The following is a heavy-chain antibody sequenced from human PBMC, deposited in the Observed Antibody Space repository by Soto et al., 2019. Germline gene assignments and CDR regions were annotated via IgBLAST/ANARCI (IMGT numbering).Heavy chain of an antibody. CDR1: GYTFTSYV. D-gene: IGHD6-19*01. CDR2: MNPNSGNT. J-gene: IGHJ4*02. V-gene: IGHV1-8*01. CDR3: ARRTDSSGWYEAFDY. Sequence: VKVSCKASGYTFTSYVIDLVRQATGQGLEWMGWMNPNSGNTGYAQKCQGRVTMTRNTSISTAYMELSSLRSEDTAVYYCARRTDSSGWYEAFDYWGQGTLVTVSS.